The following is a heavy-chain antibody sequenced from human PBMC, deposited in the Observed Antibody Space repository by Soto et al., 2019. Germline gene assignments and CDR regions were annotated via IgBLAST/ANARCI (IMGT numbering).Heavy chain of an antibody. V-gene: IGHV4-34*01. Sequence: SETLSLTCAVYGGSFSGYYWSWIRQPPGKGLEWIGEINHSGSTNYNPSLKSRVTISVDTSKNLFSLKLSSVTAADTAVYYCARFLGGFDWSIPPSKIYYYYYGMDVWGQGTTVTVSS. CDR2: INHSGST. D-gene: IGHD3-9*01. CDR1: GGSFSGYY. CDR3: ARFLGGFDWSIPPSKIYYYYYGMDV. J-gene: IGHJ6*02.